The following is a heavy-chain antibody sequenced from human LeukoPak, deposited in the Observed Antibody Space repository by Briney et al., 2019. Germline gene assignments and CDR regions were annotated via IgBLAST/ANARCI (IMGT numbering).Heavy chain of an antibody. J-gene: IGHJ4*02. D-gene: IGHD6-19*01. CDR2: ISPDGSTI. CDR3: AKDHGFYSSGWNPLFDY. Sequence: GGSLRLSCEASGFTFSGYWMHWVRQAPGKGLVWVSRISPDGSTISYADSVKGRFTISRDNSKNTLYLQMNSLRAEDTAVYYCAKDHGFYSSGWNPLFDYWGRGTLVTVSS. V-gene: IGHV3-74*01. CDR1: GFTFSGYW.